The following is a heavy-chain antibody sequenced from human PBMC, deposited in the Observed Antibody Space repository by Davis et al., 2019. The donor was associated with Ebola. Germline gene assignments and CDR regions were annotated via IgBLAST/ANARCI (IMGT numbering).Heavy chain of an antibody. D-gene: IGHD4-17*01. CDR2: IYYSGST. CDR1: GGSFSGYY. Sequence: SETLSLTCAVYGGSFSGYYWGWIRQPPGKGLEWIGSIYYSGSTYYKPSLKSRVTISVDTSKNQFSLKLSSVTAADTAVYYCARQPTTVTTIDWFDPWGQGTLVTVSS. CDR3: ARQPTTVTTIDWFDP. J-gene: IGHJ5*02. V-gene: IGHV4-39*01.